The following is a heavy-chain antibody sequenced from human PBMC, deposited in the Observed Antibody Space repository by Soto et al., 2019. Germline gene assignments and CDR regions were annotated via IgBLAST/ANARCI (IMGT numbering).Heavy chain of an antibody. CDR3: AKEGATRHLDY. Sequence: GGSLRLSCAASGFTFISHGMQWIRQAPGKGLEWVAVISYNGGHIYYADSVKGRFTISRDNSKNTLYLQMNSLRGEDTAVYYCAKEGATRHLDYWGQGTMVTVSS. J-gene: IGHJ4*02. D-gene: IGHD6-6*01. CDR1: GFTFISHG. V-gene: IGHV3-30*18. CDR2: ISYNGGHI.